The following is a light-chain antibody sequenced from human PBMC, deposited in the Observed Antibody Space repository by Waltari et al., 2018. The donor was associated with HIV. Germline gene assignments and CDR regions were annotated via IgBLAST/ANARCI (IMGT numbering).Light chain of an antibody. CDR3: AAWDDSLSGWV. CDR2: RNN. J-gene: IGLJ3*02. V-gene: IGLV1-47*01. CDR1: SSNIVSNS. Sequence: QSVLTQPPSASGTPGQRVTISCSGSSSNIVSNSVYWYQQLPGTTPKLLIYRNNQRPSGVPDRFSGSKSGTSASLAISGLRSEDEADYYCAAWDDSLSGWVFGGGTKLTVL.